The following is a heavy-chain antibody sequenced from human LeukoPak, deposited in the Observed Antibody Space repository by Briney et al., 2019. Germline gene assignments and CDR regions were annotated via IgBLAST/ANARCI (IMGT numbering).Heavy chain of an antibody. Sequence: SETLSLTCTVSGGSISSYYWSWIRQPAGKGLEWIGRIYTSGSTNYNPSLKSRVTMSVDTSKNQFSLKLSSVTAADTAVYYCASGYCSGGSCYPYYYYYYMDVWGKGTTVTVSS. CDR3: ASGYCSGGSCYPYYYYYYMDV. J-gene: IGHJ6*03. CDR2: IYTSGST. D-gene: IGHD2-15*01. CDR1: GGSISSYY. V-gene: IGHV4-4*07.